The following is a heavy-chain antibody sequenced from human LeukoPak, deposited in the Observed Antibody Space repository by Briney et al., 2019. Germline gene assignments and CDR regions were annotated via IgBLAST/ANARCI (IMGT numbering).Heavy chain of an antibody. V-gene: IGHV3-48*03. CDR3: ARKTFGTVYFDY. D-gene: IGHD1-1*01. Sequence: GGSLRLSCAASGFTFTTYEMNWVRQAPGKGLEWVSYISPGGDTIYYADSVKGRFTISRDNAKNSVYLQMKGLRAEDTAVYYCARKTFGTVYFDYWGQGNLVTVSS. CDR1: GFTFTTYE. J-gene: IGHJ4*02. CDR2: ISPGGDTI.